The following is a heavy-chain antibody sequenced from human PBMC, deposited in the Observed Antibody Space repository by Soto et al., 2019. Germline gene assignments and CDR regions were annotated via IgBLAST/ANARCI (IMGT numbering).Heavy chain of an antibody. D-gene: IGHD6-19*01. J-gene: IGHJ4*02. V-gene: IGHV3-23*01. CDR1: GFTFSSYA. CDR3: AKRTSGWYFDY. CDR2: ISGSGDST. Sequence: EVQLLESGGGLVQPGGSLRLSCAASGFTFSSYAMSWVRQAPGKGLEWVSVISGSGDSTYYADSVKGRFTISRDNSKNTLYRQVNSLRAEDTAVYYCAKRTSGWYFDYWGQGTLVTVSS.